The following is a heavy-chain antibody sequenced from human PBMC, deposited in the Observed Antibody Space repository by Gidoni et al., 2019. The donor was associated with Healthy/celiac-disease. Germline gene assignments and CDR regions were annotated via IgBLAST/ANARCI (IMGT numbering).Heavy chain of an antibody. D-gene: IGHD3-3*01. V-gene: IGHV3-7*01. Sequence: EVQLVESGGGLVQPGGSLRLSCAASGFTFSSYWMSWVRQAPGKGLEWVANIKQDGSEKYYVDSVKGRFTISRDNAKNSLYLQMNSLRAEDTAVYYCARDGFYDFWSGPNGYYYYGMDVWGQGTTVTVSS. CDR1: GFTFSSYW. J-gene: IGHJ6*02. CDR3: ARDGFYDFWSGPNGYYYYGMDV. CDR2: IKQDGSEK.